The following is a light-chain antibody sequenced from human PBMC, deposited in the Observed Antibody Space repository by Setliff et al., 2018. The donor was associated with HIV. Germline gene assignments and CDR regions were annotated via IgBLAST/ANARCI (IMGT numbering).Light chain of an antibody. J-gene: IGLJ1*01. CDR2: DVS. Sequence: QSALTQPASVSGSPGQSITISCAGISSDVGGYTYVSWYQQHPGKAPKLMIYDVSNRPSGVSIRFSGSKSGNTASLTISGLQTEDEADYYCSSYTSSSTYVFGTGTKVTVL. V-gene: IGLV2-14*03. CDR3: SSYTSSSTYV. CDR1: SSDVGGYTY.